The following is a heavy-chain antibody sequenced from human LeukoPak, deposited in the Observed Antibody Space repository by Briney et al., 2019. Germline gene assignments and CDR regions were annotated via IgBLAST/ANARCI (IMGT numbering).Heavy chain of an antibody. CDR2: IYYSGST. J-gene: IGHJ4*02. D-gene: IGHD6-19*01. V-gene: IGHV4-59*01. CDR1: GGSISSYY. Sequence: SETLSLTCTVSGGSISSYYWSWIRQPPGKGLEWIGYIYYSGSTNYNPSLKSRVTISVDTSKNQFSLKLSSVTAADTAVYYCVRDSYSSGWYGYWGQGTLVTVSS. CDR3: VRDSYSSGWYGY.